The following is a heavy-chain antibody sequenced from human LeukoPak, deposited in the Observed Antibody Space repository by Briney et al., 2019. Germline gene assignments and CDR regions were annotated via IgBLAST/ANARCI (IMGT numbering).Heavy chain of an antibody. CDR1: GGSMSIYY. V-gene: IGHV4-4*07. CDR2: ISTSGIT. J-gene: IGHJ6*02. CDR3: ARDTRDGDYSPYYYYYGMDV. D-gene: IGHD4-17*01. Sequence: SETLSLTCSVSGGSMSIYYWSWIWQPAGKGLEWIGRISTSGITDFSPSLRSRVTMSVDTSKNQFSLQLSSVTAADAAVYYCARDTRDGDYSPYYYYYGMDVWGQGTTVTVSS.